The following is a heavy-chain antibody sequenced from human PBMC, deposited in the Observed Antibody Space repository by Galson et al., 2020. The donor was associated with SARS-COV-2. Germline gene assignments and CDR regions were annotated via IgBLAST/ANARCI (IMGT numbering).Heavy chain of an antibody. CDR1: GGTFSRYA. CDR3: ASDAGPPRFFDY. Sequence: SVKVSCKASGGTFSRYAISWVRQAPGQGLEWMGGIIPIFGTAHYAQKFQGRVTITADESTSTAYMELSSLRSEDTAVYYCASDAGPPRFFDYWGQGTLVSVSS. CDR2: IIPIFGTA. J-gene: IGHJ4*02. V-gene: IGHV1-69*13.